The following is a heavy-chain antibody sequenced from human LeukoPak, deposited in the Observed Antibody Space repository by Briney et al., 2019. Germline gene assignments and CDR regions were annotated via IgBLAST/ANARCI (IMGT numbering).Heavy chain of an antibody. CDR3: ARAGIVEMAIFNY. J-gene: IGHJ4*02. D-gene: IGHD5-24*01. CDR1: GGSISSGSYY. V-gene: IGHV4-61*02. Sequence: SQTLSLTCTVSGGSISSGSYYWSWIRQPAGKGLEWIGRIYTSGSTNYNPSLKSRVTISVDTSKNQFSLKLSFVTAADTAVYYCARAGIVEMAIFNYWGQGTLVTVSS. CDR2: IYTSGST.